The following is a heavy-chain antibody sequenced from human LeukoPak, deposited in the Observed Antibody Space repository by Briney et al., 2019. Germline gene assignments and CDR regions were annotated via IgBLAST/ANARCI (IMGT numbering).Heavy chain of an antibody. Sequence: SGGSLRLSCAASGFTFSSYWMGWVRQAPGKGLEWVANIKQDGSEKYYVDSVKGRFTISRDNAKNSLYLQMNSLRAEDTAVYYCARDLRFLEWFNYYYYGMDVWGQGTTVTVSS. J-gene: IGHJ6*02. D-gene: IGHD3-3*01. CDR3: ARDLRFLEWFNYYYYGMDV. CDR1: GFTFSSYW. V-gene: IGHV3-7*03. CDR2: IKQDGSEK.